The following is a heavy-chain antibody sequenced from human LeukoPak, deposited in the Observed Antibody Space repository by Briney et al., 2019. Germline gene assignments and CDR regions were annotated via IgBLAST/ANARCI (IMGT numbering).Heavy chain of an antibody. V-gene: IGHV4-59*07. CDR3: ARTGGYGPKGY. CDR1: GGSLRNYY. D-gene: IGHD5-12*01. J-gene: IGHJ4*02. Sequence: PSDTLSLTCTVSGGSLRNYYWSWIRQPPGKGLEWIGYIYNSGSTNYNPSLKSRATISADTSKNQFSLKLTSVTAADTAVYFCARTGGYGPKGYWGQGTLVTVSS. CDR2: IYNSGST.